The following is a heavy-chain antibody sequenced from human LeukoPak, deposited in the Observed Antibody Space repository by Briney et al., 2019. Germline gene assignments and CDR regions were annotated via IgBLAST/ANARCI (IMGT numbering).Heavy chain of an antibody. CDR1: GFTFSSFA. CDR3: AKASTFYYYDSSSSH. D-gene: IGHD3-22*01. Sequence: GGSLRFSCATSGFTFSSFAMSWVRQAPGKGLEWVSVVSASGGSTYYADSVKGRFTISRDSTKNTLSLQMNSLRADDTAVYYCAKASTFYYYDSSSSHWGQGTLVTVSS. CDR2: VSASGGST. J-gene: IGHJ4*02. V-gene: IGHV3-23*01.